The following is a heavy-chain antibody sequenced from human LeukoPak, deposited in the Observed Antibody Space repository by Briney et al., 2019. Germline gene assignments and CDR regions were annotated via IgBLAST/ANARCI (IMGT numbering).Heavy chain of an antibody. D-gene: IGHD2-15*01. J-gene: IGHJ5*02. CDR3: AREVCSGGSCYPNWFDP. CDR2: IYSSGST. CDR1: GGSISSGSYY. V-gene: IGHV4-61*02. Sequence: SETLSLTCTVSGGSISSGSYYWSWIRQPAGKGLEWIGRIYSSGSTNYNPSLKSRVTMSVDTSKSQFSLKLSSVTAADTAIYYCAREVCSGGSCYPNWFDPWGQGTLVTVSS.